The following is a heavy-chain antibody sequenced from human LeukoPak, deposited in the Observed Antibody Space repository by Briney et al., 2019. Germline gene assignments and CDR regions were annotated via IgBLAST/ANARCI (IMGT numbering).Heavy chain of an antibody. CDR2: INHSGST. Sequence: SETLSLTCAVYGGSFSGYYWTWIRQPPGKGLEWLGEINHSGSTNYNPSLKSRVTISVDTSKNQFSLKLSSVTAADTAVYYCARVRNGPHAFDIWGQGTMVTVSS. V-gene: IGHV4-34*01. CDR1: GGSFSGYY. J-gene: IGHJ3*02. CDR3: ARVRNGPHAFDI. D-gene: IGHD2-8*01.